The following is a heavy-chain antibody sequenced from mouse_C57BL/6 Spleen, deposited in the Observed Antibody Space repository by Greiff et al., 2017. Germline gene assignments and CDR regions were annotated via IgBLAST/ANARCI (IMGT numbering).Heavy chain of an antibody. D-gene: IGHD1-1*01. CDR3: ARGITTVPPWFAY. V-gene: IGHV1-50*01. CDR2: IDPSDSYT. CDR1: GYTFTSYW. Sequence: QVQLQQPGAELVKPGASVKLSCKASGYTFTSYWMQWVKQRPGQGLEWIGEIDPSDSYTNYNQKFKGKATLTVDTSSSTAYMQRSSLTSEDSAVYYCARGITTVPPWFAYWGQGTLVTVSA. J-gene: IGHJ3*01.